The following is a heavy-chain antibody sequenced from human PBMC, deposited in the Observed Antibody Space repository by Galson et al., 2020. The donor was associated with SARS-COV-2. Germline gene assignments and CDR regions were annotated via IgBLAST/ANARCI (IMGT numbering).Heavy chain of an antibody. D-gene: IGHD6-19*01. Sequence: GESLKISRAASGISFNDLWMSWFRQAPGKGLEWVANIRGDGSETKHVDSVQGRFFITRDNGIDSLFLQMNNLTGEETAVYFCSREGWQGGDWSKGHRVTVSS. CDR3: SREGWQGGD. V-gene: IGHV3-7*01. J-gene: IGHJ4*02. CDR1: GISFNDLW. CDR2: IRGDGSET.